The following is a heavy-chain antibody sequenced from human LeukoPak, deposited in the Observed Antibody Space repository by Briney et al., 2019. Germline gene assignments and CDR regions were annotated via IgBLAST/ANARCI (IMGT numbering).Heavy chain of an antibody. D-gene: IGHD3-3*01. J-gene: IGHJ4*02. CDR2: IFYGSNT. CDR1: AGSISSYY. CDR3: ASGTIFVVIAPYCFHS. V-gene: IGHV4-59*01. Sequence: PSETLSLTCTVSAGSISSYYRNWIPHVPGKGLEWIVYIFYGSNTYSNPSLKDRVTLSMDTSKSQVSLKLTSVTAADTAVYYCASGTIFVVIAPYCFHSWGQGTLVTVSP.